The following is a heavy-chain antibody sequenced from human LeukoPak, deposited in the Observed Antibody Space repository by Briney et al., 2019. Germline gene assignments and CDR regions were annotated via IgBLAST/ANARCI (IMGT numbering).Heavy chain of an antibody. CDR1: GGSITTNY. CDR2: INYSGNT. Sequence: PSETLSLTCTVSGGSITTNYWSWIRQPPGMGLEWIGYINYSGNTNNNPSLKSRVTISVDTSKNQFSLKLSSVTAADTAVYYCARDWGVGPMPKSRFDPWGQGTLVTVSS. CDR3: ARDWGVGPMPKSRFDP. V-gene: IGHV4-59*01. D-gene: IGHD3-16*01. J-gene: IGHJ5*02.